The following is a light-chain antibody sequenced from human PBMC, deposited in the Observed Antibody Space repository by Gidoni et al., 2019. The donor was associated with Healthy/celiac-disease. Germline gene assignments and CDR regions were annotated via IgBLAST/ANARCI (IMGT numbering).Light chain of an antibody. CDR1: QSVSSSY. CDR3: QQYGSQLRTWT. Sequence: EIVLTQSPGTLSLSPGERATLSCRASQSVSSSYLTWYQQKPGQAPRLRIYGASSRATGIPDRFSGSGSGTDFTLTISRLEPEDFAVYYCQQYGSQLRTWTFGQGTKVEIK. J-gene: IGKJ1*01. V-gene: IGKV3-20*01. CDR2: GAS.